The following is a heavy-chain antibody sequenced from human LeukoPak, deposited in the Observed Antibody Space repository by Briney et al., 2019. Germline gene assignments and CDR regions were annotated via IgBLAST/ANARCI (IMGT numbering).Heavy chain of an antibody. V-gene: IGHV1-2*02. CDR3: AREPSGSGGYDY. D-gene: IGHD3-10*01. CDR2: ISPNSGGT. Sequence: ASVKVSCKAAGFTFSGYYMHWVRQAPGQGLEWMAWISPNSGGTDYVQKFQGRVTVTRDTSISTDYMEISGLTSDDTALYYCAREPSGSGGYDYWGQGTLVTVSS. CDR1: GFTFSGYY. J-gene: IGHJ4*02.